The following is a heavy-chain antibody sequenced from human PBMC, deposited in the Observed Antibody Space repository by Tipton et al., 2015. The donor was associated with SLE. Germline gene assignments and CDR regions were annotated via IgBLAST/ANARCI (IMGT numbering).Heavy chain of an antibody. D-gene: IGHD6-13*01. CDR1: GGPFSGYY. J-gene: IGHJ4*02. CDR3: ARGPPNYSSSWFDY. CDR2: INHSGST. V-gene: IGHV4-34*01. Sequence: TLSLTCAVYGGPFSGYYWSWIRQPPGKGLEWIGEINHSGSTNYNPSLKSRVTISVDTSKNQFSLKLSSVTAADTAVYYCARGPPNYSSSWFDYWGQGTLVTVSS.